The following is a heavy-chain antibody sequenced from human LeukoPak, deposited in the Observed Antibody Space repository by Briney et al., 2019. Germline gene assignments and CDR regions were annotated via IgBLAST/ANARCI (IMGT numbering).Heavy chain of an antibody. CDR2: IYYSGST. Sequence: SETLSLTCTVSGGSISSGDYYWSWIRQPPGKGLEWIGYIYYSGSTYYNPSLKSRATISVDTSKNQFSLRLSSVTAADTAVYYCARDLTSSGFNDYWGQGTLVTVSS. D-gene: IGHD6-19*01. J-gene: IGHJ4*02. CDR3: ARDLTSSGFNDY. V-gene: IGHV4-30-4*02. CDR1: GGSISSGDYY.